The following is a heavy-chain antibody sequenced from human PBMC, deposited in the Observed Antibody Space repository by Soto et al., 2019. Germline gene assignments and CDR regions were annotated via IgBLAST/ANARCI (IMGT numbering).Heavy chain of an antibody. CDR2: FIPMYGSA. J-gene: IGHJ6*02. D-gene: IGHD2-21*01. CDR3: ARALQLDYLHGLDV. Sequence: SVKVSCKASGGTFNNHLVTWVRQAPGQGLEWMGGFIPMYGSAHYAQKFQGRVLFTAGESTGTAYMELSSLRSDDTATFFCARALQLDYLHGLDVWGQGTTVTVSS. CDR1: GGTFNNHL. V-gene: IGHV1-69*13.